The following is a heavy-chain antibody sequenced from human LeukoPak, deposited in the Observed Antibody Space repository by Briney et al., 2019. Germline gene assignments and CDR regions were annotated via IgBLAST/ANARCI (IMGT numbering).Heavy chain of an antibody. V-gene: IGHV3-23*01. CDR1: GFTFSSYA. CDR3: AKRGLAGGGSSWYYFDY. Sequence: GGSLRLSCAASGFTFSSYAMSWVRQAPGKGLEWVSAISGSGGSTYYADSVKGRFTISRDNSKNTLYLQMNSLRAEDTAVYYCAKRGLAGGGSSWYYFDYWGQGTLVTVSS. CDR2: ISGSGGST. D-gene: IGHD6-13*01. J-gene: IGHJ4*02.